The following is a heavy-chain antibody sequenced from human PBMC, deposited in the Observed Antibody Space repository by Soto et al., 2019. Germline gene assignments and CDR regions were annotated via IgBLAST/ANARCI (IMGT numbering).Heavy chain of an antibody. CDR2: ISFSSTTI. CDR3: ARDNGMAGSFDP. V-gene: IGHV3-48*02. J-gene: IGHJ5*02. Sequence: QLVVSGGGLVQPGGSLRLSCAASGFAFSTYSMNWVRQAPGKGLEWVSYISFSSTTIFYADSVRGRFTISRDNAKNSLYRQMNTLRDEDTAVYYCARDNGMAGSFDPWGQGTLVTVSS. D-gene: IGHD2-8*01. CDR1: GFAFSTYS.